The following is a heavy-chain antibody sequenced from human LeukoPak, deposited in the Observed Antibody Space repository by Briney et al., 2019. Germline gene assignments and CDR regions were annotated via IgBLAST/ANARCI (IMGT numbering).Heavy chain of an antibody. CDR2: IYTSGST. V-gene: IGHV4-4*07. CDR1: GGSISSYY. CDR3: ARERSYGDYGNWFDP. J-gene: IGHJ5*02. Sequence: SETLSLTCTVSGGSISSYYWSWIRQPAGKGLEWIGRIYTSGSTNYNPSLKSRVTMSVDTSKNQFSLKLSSVTAADTAVYYCARERSYGDYGNWFDPWGQGTLVTVSS. D-gene: IGHD4-17*01.